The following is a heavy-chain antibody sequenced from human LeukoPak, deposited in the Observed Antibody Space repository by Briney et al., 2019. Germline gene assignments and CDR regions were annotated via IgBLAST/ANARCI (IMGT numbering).Heavy chain of an antibody. CDR2: IRYDGSNK. V-gene: IGHV3-30*02. CDR1: GFTFSSYG. CDR3: ANPAPPAFDI. Sequence: PGGSLRLSCAASGFTFSSYGMHWVRQAPGKGLEWVAFIRYDGSNKYYADSVKGRFTISRDNSKNTLYLQMNSLRAEDTAVYYCANPAPPAFDIWGQGTMVTVSS. J-gene: IGHJ3*02.